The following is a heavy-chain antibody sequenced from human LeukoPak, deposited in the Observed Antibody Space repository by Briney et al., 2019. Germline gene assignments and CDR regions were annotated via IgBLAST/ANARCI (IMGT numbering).Heavy chain of an antibody. V-gene: IGHV3-7*01. J-gene: IGHJ4*02. CDR1: GFTFNRYW. CDR2: IKQDGSEK. D-gene: IGHD6-13*01. Sequence: GGSLRLSCAASGFTFNRYWMSWVRQAPGKGLEWVANIKQDGSEKYYVDSVKGRFTISRDNAKNSLYLQMNSLRAEDTAVYYCATRLRSSWYLDYWGQGTLVTVSS. CDR3: ATRLRSSWYLDY.